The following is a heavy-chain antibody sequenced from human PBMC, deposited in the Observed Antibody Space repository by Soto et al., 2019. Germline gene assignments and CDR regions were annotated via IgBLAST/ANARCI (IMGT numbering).Heavy chain of an antibody. CDR3: ARDAYGDYAIDY. CDR1: GFTFSTNS. D-gene: IGHD4-17*01. V-gene: IGHV3-48*02. CDR2: ISSSADTI. Sequence: EVQLVESGGGLVQRGGSLRLSCAGSGFTFSTNSMNWVRQAPGKGLEWVSYISSSADTIYYADSVKGRFTISRDNAKNSLYLQMDSLRDEHTAVYYCARDAYGDYAIDYWGQGTLVTVSS. J-gene: IGHJ4*02.